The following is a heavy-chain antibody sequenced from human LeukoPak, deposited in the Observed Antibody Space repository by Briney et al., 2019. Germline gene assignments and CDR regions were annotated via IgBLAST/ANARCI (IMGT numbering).Heavy chain of an antibody. CDR1: GYSFTNYY. Sequence: ASVKVSCKASGYSFTNYYISWVRQATGQGLEWMGWMNPAGDDAGYAQKFQGRMTLTRDTSVSTVYMELSSLRSEDTAVYYCARGAVTTAVHWHFSLWGRGTLVTVSS. J-gene: IGHJ2*01. D-gene: IGHD4-17*01. CDR2: MNPAGDDA. CDR3: ARGAVTTAVHWHFSL. V-gene: IGHV1-8*01.